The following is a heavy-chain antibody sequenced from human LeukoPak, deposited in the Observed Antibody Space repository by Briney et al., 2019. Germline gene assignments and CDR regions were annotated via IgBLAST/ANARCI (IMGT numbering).Heavy chain of an antibody. Sequence: GGSLRLSCAASGFTVSSGYMSWVRRAPGKGLEWVSVLYSSGDTYYADSVKGRFTISRDNSKNAVYLQMNSLGAEDTAVYYCARDLPLRFWGQGTLVTVSS. CDR2: LYSSGDT. CDR1: GFTVSSGY. V-gene: IGHV3-53*01. J-gene: IGHJ4*02. CDR3: ARDLPLRF. D-gene: IGHD3-16*01.